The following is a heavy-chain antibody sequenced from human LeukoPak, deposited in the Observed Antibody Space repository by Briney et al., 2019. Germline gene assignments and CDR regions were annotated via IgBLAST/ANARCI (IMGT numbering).Heavy chain of an antibody. Sequence: ASVKVSCKASGYTFTGYYMHWVRQAPGQGLEWMGWINPNSGGTNYAQKFQGWVTMTRDTSISTAYMELSRLRSDDTAVYYCACVDTAMVSLDPWGQGTLVTVSS. CDR3: ACVDTAMVSLDP. CDR1: GYTFTGYY. D-gene: IGHD5-18*01. J-gene: IGHJ5*02. CDR2: INPNSGGT. V-gene: IGHV1-2*04.